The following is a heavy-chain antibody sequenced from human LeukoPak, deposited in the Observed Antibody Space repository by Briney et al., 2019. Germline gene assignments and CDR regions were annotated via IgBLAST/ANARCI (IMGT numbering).Heavy chain of an antibody. D-gene: IGHD3-9*01. Sequence: SETLSLTCAVYGGSFSAYYWTWIRQPPGKGLEWIGEINHSGATIYNPSLNSRVTISVDTSKKQFSLKVSSVTAADTVVYYCARGQTEDILTGYRDYYFDYWGQGTLVTVSS. V-gene: IGHV4-34*01. CDR3: ARGQTEDILTGYRDYYFDY. J-gene: IGHJ4*02. CDR2: INHSGAT. CDR1: GGSFSAYY.